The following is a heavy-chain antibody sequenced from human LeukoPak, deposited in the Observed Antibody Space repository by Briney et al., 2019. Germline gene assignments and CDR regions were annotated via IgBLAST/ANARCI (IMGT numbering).Heavy chain of an antibody. J-gene: IGHJ6*02. CDR2: MNPNSGNT. CDR1: GCTFTSYD. Sequence: GASVKVSCKASGCTFTSYDINWVRQATGQGLEWMGWMNPNSGNTGYAQKFQGRVTMTRDTSISTAYMELSRLRSDDTAVYYCARDPAAAGTPYYGMDVWGQGTTVTVSS. CDR3: ARDPAAAGTPYYGMDV. D-gene: IGHD6-13*01. V-gene: IGHV1-8*01.